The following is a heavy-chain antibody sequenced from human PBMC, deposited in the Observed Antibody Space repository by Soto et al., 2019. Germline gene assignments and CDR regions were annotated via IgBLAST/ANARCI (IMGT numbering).Heavy chain of an antibody. V-gene: IGHV5-51*01. CDR1: GYDFTFYW. CDR2: IYPDDSDT. D-gene: IGHD3-16*01. Sequence: GDSLKISCEASGYDFTFYWIGWVRQLPGKGLEWMGIIYPDDSDTRYSPSFQGQVTISADKSITTAFLQWSSLEASDTGMYYCARPSTLTQIDFWGQGTLVTVSS. J-gene: IGHJ4*02. CDR3: ARPSTLTQIDF.